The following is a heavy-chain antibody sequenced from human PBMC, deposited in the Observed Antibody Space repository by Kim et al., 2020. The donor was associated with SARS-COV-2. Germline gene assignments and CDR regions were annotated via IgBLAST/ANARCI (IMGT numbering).Heavy chain of an antibody. V-gene: IGHV1-46*01. CDR3: ARNYYGSGSYVEFDY. Sequence: QKFKGRVTMTRDTSTSTVYMELSSLRSEDTAVYYCARNYYGSGSYVEFDYWGQGTLVTVSS. D-gene: IGHD3-10*01. J-gene: IGHJ4*02.